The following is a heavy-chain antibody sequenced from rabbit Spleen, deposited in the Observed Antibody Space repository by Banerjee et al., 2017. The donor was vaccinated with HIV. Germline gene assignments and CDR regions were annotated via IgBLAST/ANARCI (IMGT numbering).Heavy chain of an antibody. J-gene: IGHJ4*01. D-gene: IGHD7-1*01. CDR1: GFDLSSYYY. CDR3: ARDLTGAIGWNFYL. V-gene: IGHV1S40*01. Sequence: QSLEESGGDLVKPGASLTLTCTASGFDLSSYYYICWVRQAPGKGLEWISCIASSSSGFTYSATWAKGRFTCSKTSSTTVTLQMTSLTVADTATYFCARDLTGAIGWNFYLWGQGTLVTVS. CDR2: IASSSSGFT.